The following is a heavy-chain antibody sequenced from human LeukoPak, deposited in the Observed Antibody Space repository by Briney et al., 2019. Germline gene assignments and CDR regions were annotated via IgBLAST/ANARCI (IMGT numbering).Heavy chain of an antibody. V-gene: IGHV4-59*08. CDR3: ARHESGSYRDDAFDI. Sequence: SETLSLTCIVSGGSISGYYWTWIRQPPGKGLQWIGYIYYTGRTNYNPSLQSRVTISVDTSKNQVSLKLTSVTAADTAVYYCARHESGSYRDDAFDIWGQGTMVTVSS. CDR2: IYYTGRT. J-gene: IGHJ3*02. D-gene: IGHD1-26*01. CDR1: GGSISGYY.